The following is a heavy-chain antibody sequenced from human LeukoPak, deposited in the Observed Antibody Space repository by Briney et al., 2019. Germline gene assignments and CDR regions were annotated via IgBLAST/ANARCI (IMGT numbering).Heavy chain of an antibody. CDR1: GFTFSSHW. CDR2: IKHDGSER. D-gene: IGHD1-7*01. Sequence: GGSLRLSCAASGFTFSSHWMTWVRQAPGKGLEWVANIKHDGSERYYVGSVQGRFTISRDNAKNSLYLQMNSLRAEDTAVYYCAVYNWNSKRDLDYWGQGTLVTVSS. V-gene: IGHV3-7*05. CDR3: AVYNWNSKRDLDY. J-gene: IGHJ4*02.